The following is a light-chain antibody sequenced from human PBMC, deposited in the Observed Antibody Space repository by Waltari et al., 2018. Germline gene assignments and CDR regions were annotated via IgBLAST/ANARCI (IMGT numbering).Light chain of an antibody. CDR2: WAS. CDR1: PSVLYSSNNEKD. J-gene: IGKJ1*01. Sequence: DIVMTQSPDSLAVSLGERATIDCKSSPSVLYSSNNEKDLAWYQQKPGQPPRLLMYWASTRESGVPDRCSGSGSGTEFTLTSSSLQAEDVAVYYCQQYYSTPPTFGQGTKVEIK. V-gene: IGKV4-1*01. CDR3: QQYYSTPPT.